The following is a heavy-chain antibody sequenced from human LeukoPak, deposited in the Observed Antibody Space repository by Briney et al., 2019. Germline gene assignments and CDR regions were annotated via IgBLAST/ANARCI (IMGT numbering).Heavy chain of an antibody. Sequence: PSETLSLTCAVYGGSFSGYYWSWIRQPPGKELEWIGEINHSGSTNYNPSLKSRVTISVDTSKNQFSLKLSSVTAADTAVYYCARFRLPSHHPDPSDAFDIWGQGTMVTVSS. CDR1: GGSFSGYY. D-gene: IGHD5-12*01. J-gene: IGHJ3*02. V-gene: IGHV4-34*01. CDR3: ARFRLPSHHPDPSDAFDI. CDR2: INHSGST.